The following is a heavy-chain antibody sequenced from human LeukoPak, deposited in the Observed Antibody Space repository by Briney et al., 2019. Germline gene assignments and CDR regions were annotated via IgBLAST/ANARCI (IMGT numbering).Heavy chain of an antibody. J-gene: IGHJ4*02. D-gene: IGHD1-1*01. Sequence: SQTLSLTCTVSGGSISSGGYYWSWIRQPPGKGLEWIGYIYHSGSTYYNPSLKSRVTISVDTSKNQFSLKLSSVTAADTAVYYCARRMTGTYDGWGQGTLVTVSS. CDR2: IYHSGST. CDR1: GGSISSGGYY. CDR3: ARRMTGTYDG. V-gene: IGHV4-30-2*01.